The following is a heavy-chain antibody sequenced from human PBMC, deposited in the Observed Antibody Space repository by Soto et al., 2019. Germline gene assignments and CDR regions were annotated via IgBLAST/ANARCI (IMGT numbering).Heavy chain of an antibody. J-gene: IGHJ4*02. CDR1: GFTFGDYA. Sequence: GGSLRLSCTASGFTFGDYAMSWFRQAPGKGLEWVGFIRSKAYGGTTEYAASVKGRFTISRDDSKSIAYLQMNSLKTEDTAVYYCTRETRYCTNGVCYRKKFDYWGQGTLVTVSS. CDR2: IRSKAYGGTT. CDR3: TRETRYCTNGVCYRKKFDY. V-gene: IGHV3-49*03. D-gene: IGHD2-8*01.